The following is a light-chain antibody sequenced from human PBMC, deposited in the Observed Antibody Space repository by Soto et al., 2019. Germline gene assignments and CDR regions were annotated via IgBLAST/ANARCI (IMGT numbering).Light chain of an antibody. CDR2: DAS. J-gene: IGKJ5*01. CDR1: QSVLYSSNNKNY. V-gene: IGKV4-1*01. CDR3: QLRNNWPPSIT. Sequence: DIVMTQSPDSLAVSLGERATINYKSSQSVLYSSNNKNYLAWYQQKPGQAPRLLIYDASTRASGIPARFRGSGSGTDFTLTISSLEPEDFAVYYCQLRNNWPPSITFGQGTRLEI.